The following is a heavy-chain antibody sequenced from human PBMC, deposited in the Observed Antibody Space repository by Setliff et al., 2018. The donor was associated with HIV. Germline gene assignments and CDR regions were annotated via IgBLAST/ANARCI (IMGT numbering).Heavy chain of an antibody. J-gene: IGHJ6*03. CDR2: VYYSGST. CDR3: ARHHTSAPYRRWDSYYYMDV. D-gene: IGHD6-19*01. CDR1: GGSITSSSYY. Sequence: SETLSLTCTVSGGSITSSSYYWGWVRQPPGKGLEWIGSVYYSGSTYYNPSLKSRVTISVDTSKNQFSLKLSSVTAADTAVYYCARHHTSAPYRRWDSYYYMDVWGKGTTVTVSS. V-gene: IGHV4-39*01.